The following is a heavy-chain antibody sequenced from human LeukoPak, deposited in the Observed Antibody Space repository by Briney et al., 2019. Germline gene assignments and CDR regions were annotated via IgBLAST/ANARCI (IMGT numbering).Heavy chain of an antibody. CDR3: AMHYPVAGFDY. Sequence: SETLSLTCNVSGDSISSYYWSWIRQTPGKGLEWIGYIYYSGSNNYHTSLKSRVTISVDTSKEQLSLKLSSVTAADTAVYYCAMHYPVAGFDYWGRGILVTVSS. J-gene: IGHJ4*02. V-gene: IGHV4-59*01. CDR2: IYYSGSN. CDR1: GDSISSYY. D-gene: IGHD6-19*01.